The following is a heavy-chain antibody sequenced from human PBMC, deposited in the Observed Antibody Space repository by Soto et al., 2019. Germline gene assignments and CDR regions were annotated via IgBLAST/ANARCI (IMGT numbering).Heavy chain of an antibody. CDR3: ARDSWAAAGWTGGDS. V-gene: IGHV3-53*01. CDR1: GFPVSNNY. CDR2: IYSGGAI. Sequence: GGSLRLSCAASGFPVSNNYMTWVRPAPGKGLEWISVIYSGGAIWYADSVKGRFTVSRDNSKNMLFLQMNSLRVEDTAIYYCARDSWAAAGWTGGDSWGQGALVTVSS. J-gene: IGHJ4*02. D-gene: IGHD6-13*01.